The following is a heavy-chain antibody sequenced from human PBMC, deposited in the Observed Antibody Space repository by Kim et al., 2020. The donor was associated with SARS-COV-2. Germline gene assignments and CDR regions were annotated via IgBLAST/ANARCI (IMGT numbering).Heavy chain of an antibody. Sequence: GGSLRLSCAASVFTFSSYSMNWVRQAPGKGLEWVSSISSSSSYIYYADSVKGRFTISRDNAKNSLYLQMNSLRAEDTAVYYCARDLCSSTSCPYYYYYMDVWGKGTTVTVSS. D-gene: IGHD2-2*01. CDR2: ISSSSSYI. CDR3: ARDLCSSTSCPYYYYYMDV. V-gene: IGHV3-21*01. J-gene: IGHJ6*03. CDR1: VFTFSSYS.